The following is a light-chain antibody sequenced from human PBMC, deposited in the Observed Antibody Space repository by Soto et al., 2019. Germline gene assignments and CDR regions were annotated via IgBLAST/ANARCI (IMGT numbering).Light chain of an antibody. CDR2: DTS. J-gene: IGKJ1*01. Sequence: ETVMTQSPGTLSVSLGERATLSCRASQSVSIHLAWYQQKPGQAPRLLIYDTSTRATGIPARFSGSGSGTDFTLTISRLEPEDFAVYYCQQFDGSPRTFGQGTKVDIK. CDR1: QSVSIH. V-gene: IGKV3-20*01. CDR3: QQFDGSPRT.